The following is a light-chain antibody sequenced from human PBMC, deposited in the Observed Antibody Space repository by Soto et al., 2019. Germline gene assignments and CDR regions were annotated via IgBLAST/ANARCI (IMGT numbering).Light chain of an antibody. CDR3: SSYTSSSTLV. J-gene: IGLJ2*01. CDR2: DVN. CDR1: SSDVGGYNY. Sequence: QSALTQPASVSGSPGQSITISCTGTSSDVGGYNYVSWYQHHPGKVPKFLIYDVNYRPSGVSNRFSGSKSGNTASLTISGLRAEDEADYYCSSYTSSSTLVFGGGTKVTVL. V-gene: IGLV2-14*03.